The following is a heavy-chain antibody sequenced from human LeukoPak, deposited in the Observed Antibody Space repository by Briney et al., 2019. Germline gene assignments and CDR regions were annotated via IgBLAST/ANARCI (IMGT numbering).Heavy chain of an antibody. CDR3: ARDEYDSSGFNDY. J-gene: IGHJ4*02. V-gene: IGHV1-69*04. D-gene: IGHD3-22*01. CDR2: IIPILGIA. Sequence: GSSVKVSCKASGGTFSSYAISWVRQAPGQGLEWMGRIIPILGIANYAQKFQGRVTITADKSTSTAYMELSSLRSEDTAVYYCARDEYDSSGFNDYWGQGTLVTVSS. CDR1: GGTFSSYA.